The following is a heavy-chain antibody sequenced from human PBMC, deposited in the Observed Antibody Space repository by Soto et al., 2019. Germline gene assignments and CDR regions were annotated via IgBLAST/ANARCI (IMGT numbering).Heavy chain of an antibody. CDR1: GGTFSSYT. D-gene: IGHD1-1*01. CDR3: AREGGDWRYYFDY. V-gene: IGHV1-69*08. CDR2: IIPILGIA. J-gene: IGHJ4*02. Sequence: QVQLVQSGAEVQKPGSSVKVSCKASGGTFSSYTISWVRQAPGQGREWMGRIIPILGIANYAQKFQGRVTITADKSTSTAYMELSSLRSEDTAVYYCAREGGDWRYYFDYWGQGTLVTVSS.